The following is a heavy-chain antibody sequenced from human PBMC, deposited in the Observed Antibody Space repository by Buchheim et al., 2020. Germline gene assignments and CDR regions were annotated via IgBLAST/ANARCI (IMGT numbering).Heavy chain of an antibody. CDR1: GFTFSSYG. Sequence: QVQLVESGGGVVQPGRSLRLSCAASGFTFSSYGMHWVRQAPGKGLEWVAFIRYDGSNKYYADSVKGRFTISRDNYKTTLYLQMNRLRAEDTAVYYCAKDRGYSGSYYWFDPWGQGTL. V-gene: IGHV3-30*02. CDR2: IRYDGSNK. D-gene: IGHD1-26*01. J-gene: IGHJ5*02. CDR3: AKDRGYSGSYYWFDP.